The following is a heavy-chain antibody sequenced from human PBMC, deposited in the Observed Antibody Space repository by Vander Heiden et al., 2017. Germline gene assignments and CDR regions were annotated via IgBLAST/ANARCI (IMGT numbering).Heavy chain of an antibody. Sequence: EVQLVESGGGLVQPGGSLRASCEASGFNFRYYAITWFRQAPGKGLEWVSNISGSGNDADYAGSVKGRFIISRDNSKNTLYLQMNSLRAGDTALYYCAKEGLWYGGNWFDPWGQGTLVTVSS. V-gene: IGHV3-23*04. J-gene: IGHJ5*01. CDR2: ISGSGNDA. CDR3: AKEGLWYGGNWFDP. D-gene: IGHD3-10*01. CDR1: GFNFRYYA.